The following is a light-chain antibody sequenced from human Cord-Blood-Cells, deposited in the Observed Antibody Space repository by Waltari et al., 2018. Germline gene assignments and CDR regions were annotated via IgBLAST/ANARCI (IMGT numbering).Light chain of an antibody. CDR3: QQYDNLPIT. J-gene: IGKJ5*01. CDR1: QDISNY. Sequence: DIQMTQSPSSLSASVGDRVTITCQASQDISNYLNWYQQKPGKAPKLLIYDASNLETGVPSRFSGSGTGTDFNFTISSLHPEDIATYYCQQYDNLPITFGQGTRLEIK. CDR2: DAS. V-gene: IGKV1-33*01.